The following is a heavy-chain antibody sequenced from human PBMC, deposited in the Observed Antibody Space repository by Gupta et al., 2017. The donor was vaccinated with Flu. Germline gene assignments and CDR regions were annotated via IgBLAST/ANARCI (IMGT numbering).Heavy chain of an antibody. CDR2: IYPGDSDT. CDR1: GYSFTSYW. Sequence: EVQLVQSGAEVKKPGESLKISCKGSGYSFTSYWIGWVRQMPGKGLEWMGIIYPGDSDTRYSPSFQGQVTISADKSISTAYLQWSSLKASDTAMYYCAGSVPTHTMVRGEWRYWGQGTLVTVSS. D-gene: IGHD3-10*01. CDR3: AGSVPTHTMVRGEWRY. J-gene: IGHJ4*02. V-gene: IGHV5-51*01.